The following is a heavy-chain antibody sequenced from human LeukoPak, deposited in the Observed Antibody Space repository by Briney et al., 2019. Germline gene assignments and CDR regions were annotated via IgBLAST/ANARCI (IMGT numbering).Heavy chain of an antibody. V-gene: IGHV4-39*07. CDR2: NYYSGST. CDR3: ARGRGYGGNYLRSFDI. CDR1: GGSISSSNYY. D-gene: IGHD1-26*01. J-gene: IGHJ3*02. Sequence: PSETLSLTCTVSGGSISSSNYYWGWIRQPPGKGLEWIGSNYYSGSTYYNPSLKSRVTILLDRSKNQFSLKLSSVTAADTAIYYCARGRGYGGNYLRSFDIWGQGTMVTVSS.